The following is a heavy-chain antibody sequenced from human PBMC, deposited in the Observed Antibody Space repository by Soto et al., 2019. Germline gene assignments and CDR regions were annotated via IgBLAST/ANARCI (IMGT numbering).Heavy chain of an antibody. J-gene: IGHJ4*02. Sequence: QVQLVESGGGVVQPGRSLIRSCAASGFTFSSYAMQWVRQAPGKGLEWVAVISYDGSNKYYAASVKGRFTISRDNSKHTVYRKMNRLRTEDTAVYYCARPDYGSGSYPSYGGQGTLVTVSS. CDR3: ARPDYGSGSYPSY. V-gene: IGHV3-30-3*01. CDR2: ISYDGSNK. D-gene: IGHD3-10*01. CDR1: GFTFSSYA.